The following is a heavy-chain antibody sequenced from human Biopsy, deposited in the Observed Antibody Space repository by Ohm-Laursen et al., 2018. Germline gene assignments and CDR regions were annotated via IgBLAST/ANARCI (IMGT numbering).Heavy chain of an antibody. CDR1: GYNFNAYY. CDR2: INPNNGGT. Sequence: GASVKVSCKASGYNFNAYYMQWVRQAPGQGLEWMGWINPNNGGTNYAHKFQGRVTMTRETSISTAYMHLSGLTSDDTAVYYCARLAYSEYRRDPLDVWGQGTMVTVSS. V-gene: IGHV1-2*02. CDR3: ARLAYSEYRRDPLDV. D-gene: IGHD5-18*01. J-gene: IGHJ3*01.